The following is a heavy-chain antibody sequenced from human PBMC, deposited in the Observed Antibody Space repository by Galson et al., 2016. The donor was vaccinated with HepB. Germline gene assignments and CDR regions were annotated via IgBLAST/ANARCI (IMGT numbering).Heavy chain of an antibody. J-gene: IGHJ5*01. Sequence: SLRLSCAASGFRFGDYYMSWIRQTPGKGLEWLSYISNSGDMKFYADSVNGRFTISRDNAMNLVYLEMNNLRADDTGVYYCTRDDSWRGYWLDSWGQGVQVLVSS. CDR3: TRDDSWRGYWLDS. CDR2: ISNSGDMK. CDR1: GFRFGDYY. D-gene: IGHD5-12*01. V-gene: IGHV3-11*01.